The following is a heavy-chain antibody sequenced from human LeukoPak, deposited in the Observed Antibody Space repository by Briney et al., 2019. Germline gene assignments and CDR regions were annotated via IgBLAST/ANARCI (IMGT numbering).Heavy chain of an antibody. CDR3: ARGVDIAVADYYFDY. Sequence: ASVKVSCKASGYTFTGYYMHWVRQAPGQGLEWMGWINPNSGGTNYAQKFQGRVTMTRDKSISTAYMELSRLRSDDTAVYYCARGVDIAVADYYFDYWGQGTLVTVSS. CDR1: GYTFTGYY. CDR2: INPNSGGT. J-gene: IGHJ4*02. D-gene: IGHD6-19*01. V-gene: IGHV1-2*02.